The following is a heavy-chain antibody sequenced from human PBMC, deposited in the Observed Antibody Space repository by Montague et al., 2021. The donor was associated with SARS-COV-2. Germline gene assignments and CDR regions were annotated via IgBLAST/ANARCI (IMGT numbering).Heavy chain of an antibody. Sequence: CAISGDSVSSNTVAWNWFRQSPSRGLEWLGRTYYRSKWYNDYAVSMQSRVTINPDTSKNQFSLHVNPVTPEDTAVYYCARDSEYSIDYWGQGLPVTVSS. CDR2: TYYRSKWYN. D-gene: IGHD6-6*01. J-gene: IGHJ4*02. V-gene: IGHV6-1*01. CDR3: ARDSEYSIDY. CDR1: GDSVSSNTVA.